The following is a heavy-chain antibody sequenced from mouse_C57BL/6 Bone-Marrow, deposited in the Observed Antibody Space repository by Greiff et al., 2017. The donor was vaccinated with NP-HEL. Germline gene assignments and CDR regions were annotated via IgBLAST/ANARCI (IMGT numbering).Heavy chain of an antibody. Sequence: VQLQQSGPELVKPGASVKISCKASGYAFSSSWMNWVKQRPGKGLEWIGRIYPGDGDTNYNGKFKGKATLTADKSSSTAYMQLSSLTSEDSAVYFCANYSNYGGYAMDYWGQGTSVTVSS. CDR3: ANYSNYGGYAMDY. CDR2: IYPGDGDT. D-gene: IGHD2-5*01. J-gene: IGHJ4*01. CDR1: GYAFSSSW. V-gene: IGHV1-82*01.